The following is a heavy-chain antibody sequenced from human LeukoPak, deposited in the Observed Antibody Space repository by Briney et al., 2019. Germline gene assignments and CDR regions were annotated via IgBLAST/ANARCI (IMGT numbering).Heavy chain of an antibody. J-gene: IGHJ4*02. CDR1: GGSFSGYY. Sequence: SETLSLTCAVYGGSFSGYYWSWIRQPPGKGLEWIGEINHSGSTNYNPSLKSRVTISVDTSKNQFSLKLSSVTAADTAVYYCARRKAYYVILTGYRSLLDYWGQGTLVTVSS. CDR3: ARRKAYYVILTGYRSLLDY. CDR2: INHSGST. V-gene: IGHV4-34*01. D-gene: IGHD3-9*01.